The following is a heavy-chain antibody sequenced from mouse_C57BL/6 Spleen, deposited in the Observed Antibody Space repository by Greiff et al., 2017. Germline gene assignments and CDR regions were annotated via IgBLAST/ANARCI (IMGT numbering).Heavy chain of an antibody. V-gene: IGHV1-64*01. CDR3: AGYSNLFAY. D-gene: IGHD2-5*01. CDR1: GYTFTSYW. J-gene: IGHJ3*01. Sequence: QVQLKQPGAELVKPGASVKLSCKASGYTFTSYWMHWVKQRPGQGLEWIGMIHPNSGSTNYNEKFKSKATLTVDKSASTAYMQLSSLTSEDSAVYYCAGYSNLFAYWGQGTLVTVSA. CDR2: IHPNSGST.